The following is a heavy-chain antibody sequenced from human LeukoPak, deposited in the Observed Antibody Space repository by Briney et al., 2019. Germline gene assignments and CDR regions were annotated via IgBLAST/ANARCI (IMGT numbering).Heavy chain of an antibody. CDR1: GGTFSSYA. Sequence: ASVKVSCKASGGTFSSYATSWVRQAPGQGLEWMGGIIPIFGTANYAQKFQGRVTITADESTSTAYMELSSLRSEDTAVYYCARDHSYAQRCFDYWGQGTLVTVSS. D-gene: IGHD5-18*01. CDR3: ARDHSYAQRCFDY. CDR2: IIPIFGTA. J-gene: IGHJ4*02. V-gene: IGHV1-69*13.